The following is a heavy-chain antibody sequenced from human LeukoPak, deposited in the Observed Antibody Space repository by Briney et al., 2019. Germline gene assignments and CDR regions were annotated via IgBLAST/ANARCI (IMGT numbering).Heavy chain of an antibody. V-gene: IGHV3-30*03. CDR3: ARGPYYDTGYLDP. CDR1: GFTFENYG. D-gene: IGHD3-22*01. CDR2: ISYDGKDK. Sequence: GGSLRLSCAASGFTFENYGMHWVRQAPGKGLEWVAVISYDGKDKYYADYAKGRFTISRDNLRNTVHLQMNSLSPEDTAVYSCARGPYYDTGYLDPWGQGTLVTVSS. J-gene: IGHJ5*02.